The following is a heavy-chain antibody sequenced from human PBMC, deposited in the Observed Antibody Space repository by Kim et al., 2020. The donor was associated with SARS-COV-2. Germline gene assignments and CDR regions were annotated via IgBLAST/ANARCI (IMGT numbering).Heavy chain of an antibody. Sequence: GGSLRLSCAVSGFPFSNYAMTWVRQAPGKGLEWVSVSSPSGDSTYYADSVRGRFTISRDNSKNTLYLQMNSLRADDTAVYYCARDDTITLVRGVVNYWRQGTLVTVSS. V-gene: IGHV3-23*01. J-gene: IGHJ4*02. D-gene: IGHD3-10*01. CDR3: ARDDTITLVRGVVNY. CDR2: SSPSGDST. CDR1: GFPFSNYA.